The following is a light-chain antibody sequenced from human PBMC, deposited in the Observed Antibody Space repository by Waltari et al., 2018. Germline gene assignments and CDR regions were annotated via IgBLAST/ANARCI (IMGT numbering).Light chain of an antibody. J-gene: IGLJ1*01. Sequence: QSALTQPRSVSGSPGQSVPISCTGTNSDVGGYIYVSWYQRRPGQAPKVLIYDVTYRASGVPNRFSGSKSGNTASLTISGLRPDDEADYFCCSYADGNTYLFGSGTYVTVL. CDR3: CSYADGNTYL. V-gene: IGLV2-11*01. CDR1: NSDVGGYIY. CDR2: DVT.